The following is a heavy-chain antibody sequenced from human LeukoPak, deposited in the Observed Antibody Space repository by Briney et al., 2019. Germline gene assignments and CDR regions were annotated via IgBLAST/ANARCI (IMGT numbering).Heavy chain of an antibody. D-gene: IGHD6-19*01. V-gene: IGHV5-51*01. CDR3: ASKKSSGWHKDAFDI. Sequence: GESLKISCKGSGYSFTSYWIGWVRQMPGKGLEWMGIIYPGDSDTRYSPSFQGQVTISADKSISTAYLQWSSLKASDTAMYYCASKKSSGWHKDAFDIWGQGTMVTVSS. CDR1: GYSFTSYW. J-gene: IGHJ3*02. CDR2: IYPGDSDT.